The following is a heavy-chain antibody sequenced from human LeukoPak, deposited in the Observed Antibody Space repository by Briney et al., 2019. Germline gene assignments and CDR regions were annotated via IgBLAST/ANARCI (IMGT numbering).Heavy chain of an antibody. CDR3: ARDRLARYCSGGSCYYFDY. CDR1: GYSISSGYY. J-gene: IGHJ4*02. D-gene: IGHD2-15*01. CDR2: IYHSGST. V-gene: IGHV4-38-2*02. Sequence: SETLSLTCTVSGYSISSGYYWGWIRQPPGKGQEWIGSIYHSGSTYYNPSLKSRVTISVDTSKNQFSLQLNSVTPEDTAVYYCARDRLARYCSGGSCYYFDYWGQGTLVTVSS.